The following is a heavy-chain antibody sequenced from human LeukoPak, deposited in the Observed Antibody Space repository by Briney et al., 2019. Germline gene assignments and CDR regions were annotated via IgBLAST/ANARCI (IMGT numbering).Heavy chain of an antibody. Sequence: PGGSLRLSCAASGFTFDDYAMHWVRQAPGKGLEWVSGISWNSGSIGYADSVKGRFTISRDNAKNSLYLQMNSLRAEDTALYYCAKDIGYSYGLNYFDYWGQGTQVTVSS. V-gene: IGHV3-9*01. D-gene: IGHD5-18*01. CDR2: ISWNSGSI. J-gene: IGHJ4*02. CDR3: AKDIGYSYGLNYFDY. CDR1: GFTFDDYA.